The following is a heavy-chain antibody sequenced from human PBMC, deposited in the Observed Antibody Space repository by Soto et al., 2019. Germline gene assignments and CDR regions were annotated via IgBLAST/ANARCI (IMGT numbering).Heavy chain of an antibody. CDR3: ARDSANCSGGSCYSSLFDY. V-gene: IGHV1-2*04. CDR2: INPNSGGT. D-gene: IGHD2-15*01. J-gene: IGHJ4*02. Sequence: ASVKVSCKASGYTFTGYYMHWVRQAPGQGLEWMGWINPNSGGTNYAQKFQGWVTMTRDTSISTAYMELSRLRSDDTAVYYCARDSANCSGGSCYSSLFDYWGQGTLVTVSS. CDR1: GYTFTGYY.